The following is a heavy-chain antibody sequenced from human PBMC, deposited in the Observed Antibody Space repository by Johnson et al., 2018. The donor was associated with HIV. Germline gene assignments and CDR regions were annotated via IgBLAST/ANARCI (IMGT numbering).Heavy chain of an antibody. CDR3: ARDVAATMIVVGGAYDAFDI. Sequence: VQLVESGGGLVQPGGSLRLSCAVSGFTFDDYAMHWVRQAPGQGLQWVSGINWNGDTTTYADSVKGRFTVSREHSKNTLYLQMNSMRAEDTAVYYCARDVAATMIVVGGAYDAFDIWGQGTMVTVSS. CDR2: INWNGDTT. J-gene: IGHJ3*02. V-gene: IGHV3-20*04. D-gene: IGHD3-22*01. CDR1: GFTFDDYA.